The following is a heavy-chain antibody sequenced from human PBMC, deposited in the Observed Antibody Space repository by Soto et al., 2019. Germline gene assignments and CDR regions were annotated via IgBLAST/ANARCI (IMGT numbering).Heavy chain of an antibody. J-gene: IGHJ4*02. V-gene: IGHV6-1*01. Sequence: LSLTCVISGDSVSSNSAAWSWIRQSPSRGLEWLGRTYYRSKWYNNYAVSVKSRITINPDTSKNQFSLQLNSVTPGDTAVYYCARDRLGDGYNDYWGQGTLVTVSS. CDR1: GDSVSSNSAA. CDR2: TYYRSKWYN. CDR3: ARDRLGDGYNDY. D-gene: IGHD5-12*01.